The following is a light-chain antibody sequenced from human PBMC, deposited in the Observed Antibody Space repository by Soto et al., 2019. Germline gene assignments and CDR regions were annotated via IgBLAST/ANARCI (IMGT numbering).Light chain of an antibody. J-gene: IGLJ3*02. Sequence: QSALTQPRSVSGSPGQPVSISCTGTSSDVGGYNYVSWYQQYPGKAPKLMIYDVTKRPSGVPDRFSGSKSGNRASLTISGLQAEDEADYYCCSYAGSSTSLFGGGTKLTVL. CDR3: CSYAGSSTSL. V-gene: IGLV2-11*01. CDR2: DVT. CDR1: SSDVGGYNY.